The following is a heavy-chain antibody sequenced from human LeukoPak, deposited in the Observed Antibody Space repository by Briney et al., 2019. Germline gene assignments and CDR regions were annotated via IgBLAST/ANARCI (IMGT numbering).Heavy chain of an antibody. Sequence: GGSLRLSCAASGFTFSSYGMHWVRQAPGKGLEWVAVISYDGSNKYYADSVKGRFTISRDNSKNTLYLQMNSLRAEDTAVYYCARSGGSWTVYYYYGMDVWGQGTTVTVPS. J-gene: IGHJ6*02. CDR3: ARSGGSWTVYYYYGMDV. V-gene: IGHV3-30*03. CDR2: ISYDGSNK. CDR1: GFTFSSYG. D-gene: IGHD2-15*01.